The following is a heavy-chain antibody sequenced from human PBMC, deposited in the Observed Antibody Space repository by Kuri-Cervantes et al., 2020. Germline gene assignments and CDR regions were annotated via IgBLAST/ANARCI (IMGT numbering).Heavy chain of an antibody. D-gene: IGHD3-10*01. CDR3: ARVVRGVRVWFGELD. CDR2: IDSSSTYK. J-gene: IGHJ4*02. Sequence: GGSLRLSCAASGFTLGGYSITWVRQAPGKGLEWVSSIDSSSTYKYYADSVKGRFTISRDNAKNSLYLQMNSLRAEDTAVYYCARVVRGVRVWFGELDWGQATLATVSS. V-gene: IGHV3-21*01. CDR1: GFTLGGYS.